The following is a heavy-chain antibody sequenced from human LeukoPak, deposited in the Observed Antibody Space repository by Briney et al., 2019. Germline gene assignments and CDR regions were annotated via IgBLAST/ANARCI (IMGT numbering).Heavy chain of an antibody. J-gene: IGHJ3*02. D-gene: IGHD3-16*01. Sequence: SETLSLTCSVSGGSISSSSYYWGWIRQPLGKGLEWIGSIYYSGRTYYNPSLKSRVTISADTSKNQFSLRLTSVTAADTAVFYYARLWGNDAFDIWGQGTMVTVSS. CDR1: GGSISSSSYY. CDR2: IYYSGRT. V-gene: IGHV4-39*01. CDR3: ARLWGNDAFDI.